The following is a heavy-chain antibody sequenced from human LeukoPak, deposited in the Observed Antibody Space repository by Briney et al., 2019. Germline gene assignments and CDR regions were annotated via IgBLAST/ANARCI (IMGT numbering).Heavy chain of an antibody. J-gene: IGHJ5*02. V-gene: IGHV3-30*02. Sequence: AGGSLRLSCAASGFTFTSHGMHWVRQAPGKGLEWVAFTRNDGNNKYYADSVKGRFTISRDNSKNTLYLQMNSLRAEDTAVYYCAKRVRYNWNTNWFDPWGQGTLVTVSS. CDR3: AKRVRYNWNTNWFDP. CDR1: GFTFTSHG. D-gene: IGHD1-1*01. CDR2: TRNDGNNK.